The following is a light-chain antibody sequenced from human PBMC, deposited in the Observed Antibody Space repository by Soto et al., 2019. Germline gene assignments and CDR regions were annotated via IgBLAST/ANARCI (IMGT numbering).Light chain of an antibody. CDR3: QQYYSTPTWT. Sequence: DIVMTQSPDSLAVSLGERATINCKSSQSVLFRSNNKNYLAWYQQKPGQPPKLLIYWASNRESGVPDRFSGRGSGPDFTLTISSLQAEDVAVYYCQQYYSTPTWTFGQGTKVEIK. CDR2: WAS. CDR1: QSVLFRSNNKNY. J-gene: IGKJ1*01. V-gene: IGKV4-1*01.